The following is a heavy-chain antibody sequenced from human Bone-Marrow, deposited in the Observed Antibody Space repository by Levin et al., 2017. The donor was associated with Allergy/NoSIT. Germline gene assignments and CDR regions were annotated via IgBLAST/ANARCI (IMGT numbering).Heavy chain of an antibody. CDR1: GGTFSSYT. D-gene: IGHD3-16*01. V-gene: IGHV1-69*02. J-gene: IGHJ4*02. CDR2: IIPIVGET. Sequence: ASVKVSCKASGGTFSSYTITWVRQAPGQGLEWMGRIIPIVGETTYAQKFQGRVTLTADKYTSTAYMELSSLRSEDTAIYYCARTTLVQEYYFDYWGQGTLVTVSS. CDR3: ARTTLVQEYYFDY.